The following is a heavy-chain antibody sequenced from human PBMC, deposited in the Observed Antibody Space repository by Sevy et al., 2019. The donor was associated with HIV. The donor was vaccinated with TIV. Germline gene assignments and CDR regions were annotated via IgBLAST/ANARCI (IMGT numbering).Heavy chain of an antibody. CDR1: GFIFSKFA. CDR3: AKDFSYGGNSWNFDL. CDR2: VSGNDGST. D-gene: IGHD3-9*01. J-gene: IGHJ4*01. V-gene: IGHV3-23*01. Sequence: GGSLRLSCAASGFIFSKFALSWVRQAPGRGLEWVSAVSGNDGSTYYAASVKGRFTISRDISENMLYLQMNSLSAEDTAVYYCAKDFSYGGNSWNFDLWGHGTLVTVSS.